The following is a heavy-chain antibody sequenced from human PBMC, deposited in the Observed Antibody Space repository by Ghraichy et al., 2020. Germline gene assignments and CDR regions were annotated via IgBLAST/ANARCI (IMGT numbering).Heavy chain of an antibody. CDR2: INHSGST. J-gene: IGHJ4*02. D-gene: IGHD2-2*01. Sequence: SETLSLTCAVYGGSFSGYYWSWIRQPPGKGLEWIGEINHSGSTNYNPSLKSRVTISVDTSKNQFSLKLSSVTAADTAVYYCARGRGVVASQDFDYWGQGTLVTVSS. CDR1: GGSFSGYY. CDR3: ARGRGVVASQDFDY. V-gene: IGHV4-34*01.